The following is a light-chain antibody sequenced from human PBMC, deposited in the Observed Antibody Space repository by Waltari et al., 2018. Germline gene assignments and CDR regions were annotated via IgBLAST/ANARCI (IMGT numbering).Light chain of an antibody. CDR1: QSVSSR. V-gene: IGKV3-15*01. CDR2: GAS. Sequence: EIVLTQSPATLSVSPGERATLSCRASQSVSSRLAWYQQKPDRAPRLLIFGASTRATGIPARFSGSGSGTDFTLTISSLQSEDFAVYYCQQYDNWPPRFGQATKVEIK. CDR3: QQYDNWPPR. J-gene: IGKJ1*01.